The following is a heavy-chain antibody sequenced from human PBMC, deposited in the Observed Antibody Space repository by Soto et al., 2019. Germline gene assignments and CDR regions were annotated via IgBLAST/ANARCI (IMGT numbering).Heavy chain of an antibody. CDR1: GGSISSYY. J-gene: IGHJ6*03. CDR2: IYYSGST. D-gene: IGHD2-2*01. Sequence: SETLSLTCTVSGGSISSYYWSWIRQPPGKGLEWIGYIYYSGSTNHNPSLKSRVTISVDTSKNQFSLKLSSVTAADTAVYYCARVSTGVVPAATLYYYYYYMDVWGKGTTVTVSS. V-gene: IGHV4-59*01. CDR3: ARVSTGVVPAATLYYYYYYMDV.